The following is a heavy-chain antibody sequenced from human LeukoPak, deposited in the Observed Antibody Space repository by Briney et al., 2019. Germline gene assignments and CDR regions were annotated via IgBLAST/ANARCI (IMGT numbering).Heavy chain of an antibody. D-gene: IGHD3-22*01. Sequence: GGSLRLSCTVSGFTVSSNSWSWVRQAPGKGLEWVSFIYSGGNTHYSDSVKGRFTISRDNSKNTLYLQMNSLRAEDTAVYYCASSYYYDSSGYYQKFPLDYWGQGTLVTVSS. CDR2: IYSGGNT. J-gene: IGHJ4*02. CDR3: ASSYYYDSSGYYQKFPLDY. CDR1: GFTVSSNS. V-gene: IGHV3-53*01.